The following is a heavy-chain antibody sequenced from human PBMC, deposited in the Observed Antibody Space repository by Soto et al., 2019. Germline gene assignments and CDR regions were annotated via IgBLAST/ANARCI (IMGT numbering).Heavy chain of an antibody. Sequence: GASVKVSCKTSGYSFTAYGLAWLRQAPGQRPEWMGWVSTYNTNTNYAQKFQGRVTMTTDTSTTTTYMELRSLRSDDTAVYYCARELNTESSAYYSFAYWGQGTLVTVSS. CDR1: GYSFTAYG. CDR3: ARELNTESSAYYSFAY. J-gene: IGHJ4*02. V-gene: IGHV1-18*01. CDR2: VSTYNTNT. D-gene: IGHD3-22*01.